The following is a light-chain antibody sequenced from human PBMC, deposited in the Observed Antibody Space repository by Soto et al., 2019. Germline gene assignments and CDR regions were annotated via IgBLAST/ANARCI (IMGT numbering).Light chain of an antibody. CDR1: SSDVGGYKY. CDR2: DVS. CDR3: TSYTSSTSVV. J-gene: IGLJ2*01. V-gene: IGLV2-14*03. Sequence: QLVLTQPASVSGSPGQSITISCTGTSSDVGGYKYVSWYQQHPGKAPKLMIYDVSNRPSGVSNRFSGSKSGNTASLTISGLQSEDEGDYYCTSYTSSTSVVFGGGTKVTVL.